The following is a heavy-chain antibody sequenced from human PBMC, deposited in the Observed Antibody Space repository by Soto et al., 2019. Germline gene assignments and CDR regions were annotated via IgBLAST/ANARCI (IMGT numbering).Heavy chain of an antibody. J-gene: IGHJ3*02. D-gene: IGHD3-16*01. CDR2: ISGSVGST. V-gene: IGHV3-23*01. CDR3: AKSHALRSPDAFDI. Sequence: LXLXCAASGFPFSSXAMSWVGQAPGKGLECVSAISGSVGSTYYADSVKGRFTISRDNSKNTLYLQMNSLRAEDTAVYYCAKSHALRSPDAFDIWGQGTMVTVSS. CDR1: GFPFSSXA.